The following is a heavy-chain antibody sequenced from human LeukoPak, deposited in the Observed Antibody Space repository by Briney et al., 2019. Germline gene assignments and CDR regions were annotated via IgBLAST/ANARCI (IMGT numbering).Heavy chain of an antibody. V-gene: IGHV3-23*01. CDR3: AKSVGWGGYDAFDI. Sequence: PGGSLRLSCAASGFTFSSYAMSWVRQAPGKGLEWDSAISGSGGRTYYADSVKGRFTISRDNSKNTVNLQMNSLRAEDTAVYNCAKSVGWGGYDAFDIWGQGTMITVSS. D-gene: IGHD3-3*01. CDR2: ISGSGGRT. J-gene: IGHJ3*02. CDR1: GFTFSSYA.